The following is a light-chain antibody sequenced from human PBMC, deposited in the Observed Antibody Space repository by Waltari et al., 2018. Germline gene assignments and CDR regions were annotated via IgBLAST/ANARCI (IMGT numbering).Light chain of an antibody. CDR1: QDIGKY. J-gene: IGKJ2*02. CDR3: QHHNNLPPWT. V-gene: IGKV1-33*01. Sequence: DIEFTQSPASLSASVGDTVTISCQASQDIGKYLNWYQQKPGQAPEVLIYDTSSLQTGVPSRCTGRGTGTYFTFTINDVQPEDSATYYCQHHNNLPPWTFGRGTKLEI. CDR2: DTS.